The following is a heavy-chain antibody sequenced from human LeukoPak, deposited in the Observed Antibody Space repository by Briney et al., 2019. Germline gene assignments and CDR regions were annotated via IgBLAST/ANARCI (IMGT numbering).Heavy chain of an antibody. V-gene: IGHV3-74*01. J-gene: IGHJ5*02. CDR3: ARDRSPAGFDP. CDR2: INSVGSST. CDR1: GFTSSSYW. Sequence: PGGSLRLSCAASGFTSSSYWMHWVRQAPGKGLVWVSRINSVGSSTSYTDSVKGRFTISRDNAKNTLYLQMNSLRAEGTAVYYCARDRSPAGFDPWGQGTLVTVSS.